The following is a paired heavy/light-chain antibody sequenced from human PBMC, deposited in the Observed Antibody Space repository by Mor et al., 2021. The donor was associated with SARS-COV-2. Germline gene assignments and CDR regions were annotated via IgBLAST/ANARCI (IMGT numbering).Light chain of an antibody. J-gene: IGKJ1*01. CDR2: AAS. V-gene: IGKV1-27*01. CDR1: QGINNY. CDR3: QMYNSAPRT. Sequence: DIQMTQSPSSLSASVGDRVTITCRASQGINNYLAWYQQRPGKVPELLIYAASTLQSGVPSRFSGSGSGTDFTLSISSLQPEDVATYYCQMYNSAPRTFGQGTKVEL.
Heavy chain of an antibody. D-gene: IGHD6-19*01. Sequence: QVQLQQWGAGLLKPSETLSLTCAVYGGSFSGYYWSWIRQPPGKGLEWIGEIDHSGSTNYNPSLKSRVTISVDSSKNQFSLKLSSVTAADTAVYYCARLSDYWTGWQYGTDVWGQGTTVTVS. CDR3: ARLSDYWTGWQYGTDV. V-gene: IGHV4-34*01. CDR2: IDHSGST. CDR1: GGSFSGYY. J-gene: IGHJ6*02.